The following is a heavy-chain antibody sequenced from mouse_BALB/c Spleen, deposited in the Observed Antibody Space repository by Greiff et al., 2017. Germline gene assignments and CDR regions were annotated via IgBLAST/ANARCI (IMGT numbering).Heavy chain of an antibody. CDR1: GFTFSSFG. V-gene: IGHV5-17*02. Sequence: EVNLVESGGGLVQPGGSRKLSCAASGFTFSSFGMHWVRQAPEKGLEWVAYISSGSSTIYYADTVKGRFTISRDNPKNTLFLQMTSLRSEDTAMYYCARWGTTVVDWYFDVWGAGTTVTVSS. CDR2: ISSGSSTI. D-gene: IGHD1-1*01. CDR3: ARWGTTVVDWYFDV. J-gene: IGHJ1*01.